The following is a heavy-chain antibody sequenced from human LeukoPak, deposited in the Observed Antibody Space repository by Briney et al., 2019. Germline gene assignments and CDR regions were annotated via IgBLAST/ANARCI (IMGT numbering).Heavy chain of an antibody. CDR3: ATATRRSARWDY. CDR2: FYASGTT. CDR1: GGFISSYY. Sequence: SETLSLTCTVSGGFISSYYWSWIRQPPGKGLEWIGYFYASGTTNYNPSLESRVSISVDTSKNQFSLKLNSVTAADTAVYSCATATRRSARWDYWGQGTLVTVSS. V-gene: IGHV4-4*09. D-gene: IGHD5-24*01. J-gene: IGHJ4*02.